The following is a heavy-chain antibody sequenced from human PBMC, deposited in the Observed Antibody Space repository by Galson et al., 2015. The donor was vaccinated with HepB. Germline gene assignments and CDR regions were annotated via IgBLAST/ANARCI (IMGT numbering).Heavy chain of an antibody. D-gene: IGHD3-9*01. CDR2: ISAYNGNT. J-gene: IGHJ4*02. V-gene: IGHV1-18*04. CDR1: GYTFTSYG. CDR3: ASGRYFDWGLGFDY. Sequence: SVKVSCKASGYTFTSYGISWVRQAPGQGLEWMGWISAYNGNTNYAQKLQGRVTITTDTSTSTAYMELRSLRSDDTAVYYCASGRYFDWGLGFDYWGQGTLVTVSS.